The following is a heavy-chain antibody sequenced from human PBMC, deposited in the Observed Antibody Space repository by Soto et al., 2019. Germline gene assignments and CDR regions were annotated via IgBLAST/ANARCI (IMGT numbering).Heavy chain of an antibody. CDR1: GFSLSTSGVG. J-gene: IGHJ4*02. V-gene: IGHV2-5*02. D-gene: IGHD4-17*01. CDR3: ALTGLGDYGDLQAYFDY. Sequence: QITLKESGPTLVKPTQTLTLTCTFSGFSLSTSGVGVGWIRQPPGKALEWLALIYWDDDKRYSPSLKSRLTITKDTSKNQVVLTMTNMDPVDTDTYYCALTGLGDYGDLQAYFDYWGQGTLVTVSS. CDR2: IYWDDDK.